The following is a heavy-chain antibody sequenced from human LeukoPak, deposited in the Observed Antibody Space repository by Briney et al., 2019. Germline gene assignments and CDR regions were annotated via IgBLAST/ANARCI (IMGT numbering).Heavy chain of an antibody. V-gene: IGHV1-18*01. CDR2: ISAYNGNT. CDR1: GYTFTSYG. D-gene: IGHD6-19*01. CDR3: ARDQRVLAVAGMFDY. J-gene: IGHJ4*02. Sequence: ASVKVSCKASGYTFTSYGISWVRQAPGQGLEWMGWISAYNGNTNYAQKLQGRVTMTTDTSTSTAYMELRSLRSDDTAMYYCARDQRVLAVAGMFDYWGQGTLVTVSS.